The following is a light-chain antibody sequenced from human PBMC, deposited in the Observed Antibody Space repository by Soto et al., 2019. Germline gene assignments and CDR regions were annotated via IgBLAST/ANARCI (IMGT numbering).Light chain of an antibody. CDR3: QQTYTTPEIT. V-gene: IGKV1-39*01. J-gene: IGKJ5*01. Sequence: DIQLTQSPSSLSASVGDRVTITCRASQSISTSLNWYQQKPGKAPNLLIFTSSNLESGVPSRFSGSGSGTDFTLTISSLQPEDFAIYYCQQTYTTPEITFGQGTRLEIK. CDR1: QSISTS. CDR2: TSS.